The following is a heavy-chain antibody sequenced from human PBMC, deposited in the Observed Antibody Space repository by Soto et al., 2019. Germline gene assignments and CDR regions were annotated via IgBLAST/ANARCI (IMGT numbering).Heavy chain of an antibody. V-gene: IGHV1-2*02. CDR2: INPNSGGT. CDR1: GYTVTGYY. J-gene: IGHJ4*02. CDR3: AREDRIVGAHAHY. D-gene: IGHD1-26*01. Sequence: ASVKVSCKASGYTVTGYYMHWVRQAPGQGLEWMGWINPNSGGTNYAQKFQGRVTMTRDTSISTAYMELSRLRSDDTAVYYCAREDRIVGAHAHYWGQGTLVTVSS.